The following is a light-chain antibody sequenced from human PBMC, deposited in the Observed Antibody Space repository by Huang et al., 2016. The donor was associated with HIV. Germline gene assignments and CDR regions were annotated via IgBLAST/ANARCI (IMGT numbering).Light chain of an antibody. V-gene: IGKV3-15*01. CDR2: GAS. J-gene: IGKJ3*01. CDR3: QQYNNWPPEVT. CDR1: QSISTY. Sequence: EIVLTQSPATLSVSPGERATLSCRASQSISTYLAWYQHKPAQAPRLLIYGASTRASGIRARVSGSGCGTEFTLTISSLQAEDVAVYYCQQYNNWPPEVTFGPGTKVDIK.